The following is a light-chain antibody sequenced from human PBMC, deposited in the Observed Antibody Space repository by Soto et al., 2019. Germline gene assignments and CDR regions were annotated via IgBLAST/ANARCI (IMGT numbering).Light chain of an antibody. Sequence: EIVLTQSPATLSLSPGERATLSCRASQSVSNYLAWYQQKPGQAPRLLIYDASNRATGIPARFIGSGSGTDFTLTISSLEPEDFTVYYCQQRSNWPRLTFGGGTKVEIK. CDR2: DAS. CDR1: QSVSNY. CDR3: QQRSNWPRLT. J-gene: IGKJ4*01. V-gene: IGKV3-11*01.